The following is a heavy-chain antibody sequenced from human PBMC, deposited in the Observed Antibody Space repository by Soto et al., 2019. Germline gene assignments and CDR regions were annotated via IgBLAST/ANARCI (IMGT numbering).Heavy chain of an antibody. CDR3: ARDAKEQHLVRDWFDP. CDR2: INWNGGST. CDR1: GFTFDDYG. J-gene: IGHJ5*02. V-gene: IGHV3-20*01. D-gene: IGHD6-13*01. Sequence: EVQLVESGGGVVRPGGSLRLSCAASGFTFDDYGMSWVRQAPGKGLEWVAGINWNGGSTGYADSVKGRFTISRDNAKNSLDLQMNSLRAEDTALYHCARDAKEQHLVRDWFDPWGQGTLVTVSS.